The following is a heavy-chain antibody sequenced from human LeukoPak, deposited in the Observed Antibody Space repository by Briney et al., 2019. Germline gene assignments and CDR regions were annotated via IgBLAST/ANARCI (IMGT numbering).Heavy chain of an antibody. CDR2: ISSTGGTA. CDR3: AKDLSGSYPYFDY. J-gene: IGHJ4*02. V-gene: IGHV3-23*01. Sequence: GGSLRLSCAASGFTFSSFGMSWVRQAPGKGLEWVSAISSTGGTAYYADSVKGRFTISRDNSKNTLYLQMNSLRAEDTAVYYCAKDLSGSYPYFDYWGQGTLVTVSS. D-gene: IGHD1-26*01. CDR1: GFTFSSFG.